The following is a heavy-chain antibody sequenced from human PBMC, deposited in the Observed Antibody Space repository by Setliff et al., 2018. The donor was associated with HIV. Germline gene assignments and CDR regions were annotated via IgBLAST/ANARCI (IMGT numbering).Heavy chain of an antibody. CDR2: IYYSGNI. CDR3: TRVGDYSDSGTYYNDDAFDI. J-gene: IGHJ3*02. CDR1: GGSISSSSHY. D-gene: IGHD3-10*01. V-gene: IGHV4-39*02. Sequence: SETLSLTCTVSGGSISSSSHYWGWIRQPPGKGLEWIGSIYYSGNIYYNPSLKNEVTISVDTSKNHLSLKLSSVTAADTAVYYCTRVGDYSDSGTYYNDDAFDIWGQGTMVTVSS.